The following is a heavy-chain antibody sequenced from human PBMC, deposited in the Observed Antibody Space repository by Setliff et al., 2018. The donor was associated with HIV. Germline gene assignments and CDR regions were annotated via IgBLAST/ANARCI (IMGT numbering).Heavy chain of an antibody. CDR1: NFSISSGHY. Sequence: SETLSLTCTISNFSISSGHYWGWIRQPPGKGLEWIGEINRGGSTNYNPSLKSRVTISLDTSKRQFSLQLSSVTAADTAVYYCARALGYYYDSSGYVDYWGQGTLVTVSS. D-gene: IGHD3-22*01. CDR2: INRGGST. V-gene: IGHV4-38-2*02. CDR3: ARALGYYYDSSGYVDY. J-gene: IGHJ4*02.